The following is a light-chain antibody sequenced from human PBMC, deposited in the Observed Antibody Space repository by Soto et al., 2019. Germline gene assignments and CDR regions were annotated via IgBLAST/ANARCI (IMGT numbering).Light chain of an antibody. CDR1: SSDVGKYDY. V-gene: IGLV2-11*01. Sequence: QSVLTQPRSVSGSPGQSVTISCTGTSSDVGKYDYVSWYQQRPGKPPQLLIYDVTKRPSGIPDRYSGSKFGNTASLTISGLQADDDADYFCCSHAGSYTFVFGTGTKLTVL. J-gene: IGLJ1*01. CDR2: DVT. CDR3: CSHAGSYTFV.